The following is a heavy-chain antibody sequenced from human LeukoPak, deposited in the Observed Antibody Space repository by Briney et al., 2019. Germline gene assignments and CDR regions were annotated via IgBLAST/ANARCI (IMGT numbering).Heavy chain of an antibody. CDR1: GFTFSSYA. CDR3: AKDGAAAGTDYYYGMDV. Sequence: GRSLRLTCAASGFTFSSYAMHWVRQAPGKGLEWVAVISYDGSNKYYADSVKGRFTISRDNSKNTLYLQMNSLRAEDTAVYYCAKDGAAAGTDYYYGMDVWGQGTTVTVSS. J-gene: IGHJ6*02. CDR2: ISYDGSNK. D-gene: IGHD6-13*01. V-gene: IGHV3-30-3*01.